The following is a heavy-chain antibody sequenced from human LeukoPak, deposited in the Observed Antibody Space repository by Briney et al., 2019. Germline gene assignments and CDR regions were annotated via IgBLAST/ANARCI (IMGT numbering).Heavy chain of an antibody. V-gene: IGHV4-4*07. CDR1: GGSISNYY. CDR2: IFITGST. Sequence: SETLSLTCTVSGGSISNYYWSWIRQPAGKGLEWIGRIFITGSTNYNPSLKSRVTMSIATSKNQFSLRLSSVTTADTAVYYCARAPPVLAHFDIWGQGTMVTVSS. D-gene: IGHD3-3*01. J-gene: IGHJ3*02. CDR3: ARAPPVLAHFDI.